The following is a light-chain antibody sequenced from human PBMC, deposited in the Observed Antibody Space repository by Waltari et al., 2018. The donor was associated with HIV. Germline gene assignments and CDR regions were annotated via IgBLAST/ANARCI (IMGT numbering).Light chain of an antibody. J-gene: IGKJ5*01. V-gene: IGKV3-20*01. CDR2: GVS. CDR3: QQHPIT. CDR1: QSVSRDY. Sequence: DIVLTQSPGTLSLSPGERATLSCRASQSVSRDYLAWYQQKPGQAPRLLIYGVSSRATGIPDRFSGSGSGTEFTLTISRLEPEDFAVYYCQQHPITFGQGTRLEIK.